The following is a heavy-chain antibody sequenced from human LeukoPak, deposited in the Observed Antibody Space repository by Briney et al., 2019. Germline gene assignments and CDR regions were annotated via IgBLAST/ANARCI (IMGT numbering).Heavy chain of an antibody. V-gene: IGHV4-59*01. CDR3: ARGAGVVYFDY. Sequence: PSETLSLTCTVSGGSISSYYWSWIRQPPGKGPEWIGYIYYSGSTNYNPSLKSRVTISVDTSKNQFSLKLSSVTAADTAVYYCARGAGVVYFDYWGQGTLVTVSS. CDR1: GGSISSYY. J-gene: IGHJ4*02. CDR2: IYYSGST.